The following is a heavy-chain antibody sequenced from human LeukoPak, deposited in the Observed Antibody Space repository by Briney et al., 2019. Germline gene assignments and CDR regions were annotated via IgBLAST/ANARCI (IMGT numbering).Heavy chain of an antibody. CDR2: IWYGGTNK. Sequence: PGGSLRLSCAASGFTFSSFAMHWVRQAPGKGLEWVAVIWYGGTNKYYADSVKGRFTISRDNSRDTVYLQMSNVGPEDTAVYYCARVPASVYAFDIWGQGTMATISS. J-gene: IGHJ3*02. CDR1: GFTFSSFA. D-gene: IGHD2-2*01. CDR3: ARVPASVYAFDI. V-gene: IGHV3-33*08.